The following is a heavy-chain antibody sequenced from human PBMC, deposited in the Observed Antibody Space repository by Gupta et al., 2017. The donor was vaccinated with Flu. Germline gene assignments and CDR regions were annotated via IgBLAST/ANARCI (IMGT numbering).Heavy chain of an antibody. CDR3: ARERLSMVTMYYYGMDV. Sequence: GASGGGLVKPGGSLRLSCAASGFTFSSYSMNWVRQAPGKGLEWVSSISSSSSYIYYADSVKGRFTISRDNAKNSLYLQMNSLRAEDTAVYYCARERLSMVTMYYYGMDVWGQGTTVTVS. J-gene: IGHJ6*02. CDR1: GFTFSSYS. CDR2: ISSSSSYI. V-gene: IGHV3-21*01. D-gene: IGHD5-18*01.